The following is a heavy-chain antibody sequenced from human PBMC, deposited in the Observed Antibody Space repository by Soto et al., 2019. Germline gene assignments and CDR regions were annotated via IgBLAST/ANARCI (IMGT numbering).Heavy chain of an antibody. V-gene: IGHV3-30-3*01. CDR1: GFTYSTYT. CDR2: ISYDGNNK. CDR3: ARDQLYYNDISGRPLNAFDV. Sequence: PGGSLRLSCAASGFTYSTYTMHWVRQAPGKGLEWVAVISYDGNNKFYADSVKGRFTISRDSTKQTLYLQMNSLRAEDTAVYYCARDQLYYNDISGRPLNAFDVWGQGTMVTVSS. J-gene: IGHJ3*01. D-gene: IGHD3-22*01.